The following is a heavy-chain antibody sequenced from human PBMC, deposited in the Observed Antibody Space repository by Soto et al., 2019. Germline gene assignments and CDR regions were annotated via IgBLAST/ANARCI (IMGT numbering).Heavy chain of an antibody. Sequence: QVQLVQSGAEVKKPGSSMKVSCKASGGTFSSYGITWVRQAPGQGLEWMGGIVPIFGSINLAQKFRGRLTITPDKSTSTVYMELSSLTSEDTAVYYCASRERVDAFDVWGQGTMVTVSS. CDR1: GGTFSSYG. V-gene: IGHV1-69*06. D-gene: IGHD1-26*01. CDR3: ASRERVDAFDV. CDR2: IVPIFGSI. J-gene: IGHJ3*01.